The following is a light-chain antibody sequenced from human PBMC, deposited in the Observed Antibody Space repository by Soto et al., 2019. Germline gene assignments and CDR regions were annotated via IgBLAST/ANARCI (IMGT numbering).Light chain of an antibody. J-gene: IGKJ2*01. CDR3: QQFNSYPVT. Sequence: AIQLTQSPSSLSASVGDRVTITCRASQGISSALAWYQQKPGKAPKLLIYDASSLESGVPSRFSCSGSGTVFTLTLSSRQPEDFATYYCQQFNSYPVTFGQGTKLEIK. V-gene: IGKV1-13*02. CDR2: DAS. CDR1: QGISSA.